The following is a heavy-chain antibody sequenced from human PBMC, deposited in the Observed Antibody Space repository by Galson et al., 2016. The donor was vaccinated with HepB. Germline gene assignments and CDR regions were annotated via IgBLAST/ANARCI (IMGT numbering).Heavy chain of an antibody. D-gene: IGHD2/OR15-2a*01. J-gene: IGHJ6*02. CDR3: ARGGSTYYDYYYFAMDV. V-gene: IGHV1-2*04. CDR2: INPNNGGT. Sequence: SCKASRYTFIGYYLHWVRQAPGQGLEWMGWINPNNGGTKYAQKFQGWVTMTRDRSTSTAYMELSRLKSDDTAVYYCARGGSTYYDYYYFAMDVWGQGTTVTVSS. CDR1: RYTFIGYY.